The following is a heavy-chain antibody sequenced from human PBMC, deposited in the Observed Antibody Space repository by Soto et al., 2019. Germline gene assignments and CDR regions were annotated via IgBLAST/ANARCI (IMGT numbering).Heavy chain of an antibody. J-gene: IGHJ5*02. CDR3: AKDLEYYGSGSYDNWFDP. CDR1: GFTISSYG. V-gene: IGHV3-30*18. Sequence: QVQLVESGGGVVQPGRSLRLSCAASGFTISSYGMHWVRQAPGKGLEWVAVISYDGSNKYYADSVKGRFTISRDNSKNTLYLQMNSLRAEDTAVYYCAKDLEYYGSGSYDNWFDPWGQGTLVTVSS. D-gene: IGHD3-10*01. CDR2: ISYDGSNK.